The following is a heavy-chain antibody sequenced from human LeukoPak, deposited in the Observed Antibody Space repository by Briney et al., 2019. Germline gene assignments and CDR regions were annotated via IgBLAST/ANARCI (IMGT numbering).Heavy chain of an antibody. CDR2: ISSSGSTI. CDR3: ARVRASRFLEWLFSH. V-gene: IGHV3-11*01. CDR1: GFTFSDYY. J-gene: IGHJ4*02. Sequence: GGSLRPSCAASGFTFSDYYMSWIRQAPGKGLEWVSYISSSGSTIYYADSVKGRFTISRDNTKNSLYLQMNSRRAEDTAVYYCARVRASRFLEWLFSHWGQGTLVTVSS. D-gene: IGHD3-3*01.